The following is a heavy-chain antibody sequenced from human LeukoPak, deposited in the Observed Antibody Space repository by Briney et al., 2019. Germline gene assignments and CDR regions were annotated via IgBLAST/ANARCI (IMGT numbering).Heavy chain of an antibody. J-gene: IGHJ6*03. CDR2: IIPIFGTA. CDR3: ARSEQLGEYYYYYMDV. V-gene: IGHV1-69*06. Sequence: SVKVSCKASGGTFSSYAISWVRQAPGQGLEWMGGIIPIFGTANYAQKFQGRVTITADKSTSTAYMELSSLRSEDTAVYYCARSEQLGEYYYYYMDVWGKGTTVTVSS. CDR1: GGTFSSYA. D-gene: IGHD6-6*01.